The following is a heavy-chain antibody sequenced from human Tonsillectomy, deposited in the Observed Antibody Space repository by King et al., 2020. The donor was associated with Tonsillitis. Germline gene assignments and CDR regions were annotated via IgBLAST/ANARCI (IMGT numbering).Heavy chain of an antibody. CDR1: GFTFDDYT. CDR3: VKDAMRWVAGDWGYFDY. J-gene: IGHJ4*02. V-gene: IGHV3-43*01. Sequence: VQLVESGGVVVQPGGSLRLSCAASGFTFDDYTMHWVRQAPGKGLEWVSLISWDGGSTYYADSVKGRFTISRDNSKNSLYLQMNSLRTEDTALYYCVKDAMRWVAGDWGYFDYWGQGTLVTVSS. D-gene: IGHD2-15*01. CDR2: ISWDGGST.